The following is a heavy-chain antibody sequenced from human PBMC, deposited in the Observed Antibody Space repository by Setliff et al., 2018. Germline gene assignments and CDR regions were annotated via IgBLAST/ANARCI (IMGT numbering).Heavy chain of an antibody. J-gene: IGHJ5*02. CDR3: ARDVFDFRTGQAGP. CDR2: INAWGTSM. D-gene: IGHD3-3*01. CDR1: GFTFSDYS. Sequence: PGGSLRLSCETSGFTFSDYSFDWVRQAPGKGLEWVAYINAWGTSMYYADSVKGRFTISRDNAKNSLLLQMNSLRVEDTAVYYCARDVFDFRTGQAGPWGQGTLVTVSS. V-gene: IGHV3-11*04.